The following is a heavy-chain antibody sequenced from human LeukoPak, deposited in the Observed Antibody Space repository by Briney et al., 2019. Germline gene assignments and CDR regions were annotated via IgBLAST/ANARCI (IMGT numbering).Heavy chain of an antibody. CDR1: GYTFTSYG. Sequence: ASVKVSCKASGYTFTSYGISWVRQAPGQGLEWMGWISAYNGNTNYAQKLQGRVTMTTDTSTSTAYMELRSLRSDDTAVYYCARDLSSSGYYYFDYWGQGTLVTASS. CDR3: ARDLSSSGYYYFDY. D-gene: IGHD3-22*01. V-gene: IGHV1-18*01. J-gene: IGHJ4*02. CDR2: ISAYNGNT.